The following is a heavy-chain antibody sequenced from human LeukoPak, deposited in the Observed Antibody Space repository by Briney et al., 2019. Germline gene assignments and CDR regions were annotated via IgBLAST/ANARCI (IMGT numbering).Heavy chain of an antibody. CDR2: IIPIFGTA. CDR1: GGTFSSYA. D-gene: IGHD3-22*01. CDR3: ASSAITTHYYYYYYMDV. J-gene: IGHJ6*03. Sequence: SVKVSCKASGGTFSSYAISGVRQAPGQGLEGMGGIIPIFGTANYAQKFQGRVTITADRSTSTAYMELSSLRSEDTAVYYCASSAITTHYYYYYYMDVWGKGTTVTVSS. V-gene: IGHV1-69*06.